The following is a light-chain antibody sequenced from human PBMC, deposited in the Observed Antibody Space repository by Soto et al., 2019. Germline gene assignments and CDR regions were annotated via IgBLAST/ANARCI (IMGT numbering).Light chain of an antibody. V-gene: IGLV1-40*01. CDR1: SSNIGAGHD. CDR3: QSYDSSLSGWV. Sequence: QAVVTQPPSVSGAPGQRVTISCTGSSSNIGAGHDVHWYQQLPGTAPKLLIYGNSNRPSGVPDRFSGSKSGTSASLAITGRQAEDGADYYCQSYDSSLSGWVFGGGTKLTVL. CDR2: GNS. J-gene: IGLJ3*02.